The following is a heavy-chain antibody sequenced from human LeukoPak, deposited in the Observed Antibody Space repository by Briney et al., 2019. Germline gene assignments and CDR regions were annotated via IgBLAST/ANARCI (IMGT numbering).Heavy chain of an antibody. CDR3: AKDHYSTTGTSSDDWYFDL. J-gene: IGHJ2*01. D-gene: IGHD1-1*01. CDR2: IYSGSST. V-gene: IGHV3-53*01. CDR1: GFTVSSNY. Sequence: GGSLRLSCAASGFTVSSNYMSWVRQAPGKGLEWVSVIYSGSSTYYADSVKGRFTISRDNSKNTLYLQMNSLRAEDTAVYYCAKDHYSTTGTSSDDWYFDLWGRGALVTVSS.